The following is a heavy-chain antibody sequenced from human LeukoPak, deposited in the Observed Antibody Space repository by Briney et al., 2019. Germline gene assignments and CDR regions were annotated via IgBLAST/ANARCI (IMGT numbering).Heavy chain of an antibody. Sequence: PSETQSLTCTVSGGSISRSYYHWRWIRQPPGKGLEWIGTIYYSGSTYYNPSLKSRVTISVDTSKNQFSLKLSSVTAPDTAVYYCARHEDGNWDFDHCGQGTLVTVSS. V-gene: IGHV4-39*01. CDR2: IYYSGST. CDR1: GGSISRSYYH. J-gene: IGHJ4*02. D-gene: IGHD1-1*01. CDR3: ARHEDGNWDFDH.